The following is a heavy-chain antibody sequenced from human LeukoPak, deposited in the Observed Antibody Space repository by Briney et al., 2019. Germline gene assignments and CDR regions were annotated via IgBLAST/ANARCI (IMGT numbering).Heavy chain of an antibody. J-gene: IGHJ3*01. Sequence: SETLSLTCAVSGYAISSGYYWGWIRQPPGKGLEWIGSIYHSGTTYSNPSLKSRVTMSVNTSKNQFSLKLSSVTAADTAVYYCARGETTAADRRGGDAFDVWGQGTIVTVSS. D-gene: IGHD4-11*01. CDR3: ARGETTAADRRGGDAFDV. V-gene: IGHV4-38-2*01. CDR2: IYHSGTT. CDR1: GYAISSGYY.